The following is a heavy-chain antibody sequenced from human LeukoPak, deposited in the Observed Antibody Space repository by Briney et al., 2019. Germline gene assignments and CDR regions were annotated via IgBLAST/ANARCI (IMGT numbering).Heavy chain of an antibody. V-gene: IGHV4-34*01. Sequence: SETLSLTCAVYGGSFSGYYWSWIRQPPGKGLEWIGEINHSGSTNYNPSLKSRVTISVDTSKNQFSLKLSSVTAAGTAVYYCAGGDEAAEYFQHWGQGTLVTVSS. CDR3: AGGDEAAEYFQH. CDR2: INHSGST. CDR1: GGSFSGYY. J-gene: IGHJ1*01.